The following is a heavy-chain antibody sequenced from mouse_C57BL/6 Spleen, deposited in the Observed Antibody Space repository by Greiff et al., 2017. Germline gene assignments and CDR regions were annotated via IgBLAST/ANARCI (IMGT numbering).Heavy chain of an antibody. D-gene: IGHD1-1*01. J-gene: IGHJ2*01. V-gene: IGHV1-55*01. Sequence: QVQLQQPGAELVKPGASVKMSCKASGYTFTSYWITWVKQRPGQGLEWIGDIYPGSGSTNYNEKFKSKATLTVDTSSSTAYMQLSSLTSEDSAVYYCAMGYYGSSYHFDYWGQGTTLTVSS. CDR1: GYTFTSYW. CDR2: IYPGSGST. CDR3: AMGYYGSSYHFDY.